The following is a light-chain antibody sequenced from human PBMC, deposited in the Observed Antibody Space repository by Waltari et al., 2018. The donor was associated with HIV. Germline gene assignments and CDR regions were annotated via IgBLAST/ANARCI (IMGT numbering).Light chain of an antibody. Sequence: QSVLTQPPSVSGAPGQRVTISCTGSSSNIRAGFDVHWYQRLPGTPPKLRIYGNNNRPAVVPDRFSGSKSGTAASLAITGLQAEDEADFYCQSYDSSLSGAVFGGGTQLTVL. CDR1: SSNIRAGFD. CDR3: QSYDSSLSGAV. CDR2: GNN. V-gene: IGLV1-40*01. J-gene: IGLJ7*01.